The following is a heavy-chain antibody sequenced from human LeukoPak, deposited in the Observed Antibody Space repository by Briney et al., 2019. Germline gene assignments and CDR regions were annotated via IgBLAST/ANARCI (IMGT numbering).Heavy chain of an antibody. V-gene: IGHV4-39*07. CDR3: ARIGVRSVIIFGVFDY. D-gene: IGHD3-10*01. Sequence: SETLSLTCSVSGASISSTSYYWGWIRRPPGKRLGWIGSISYSGTTFYSPSIESRVTISADTSKNQFSLKLNSVTATDTAVYYCARIGVRSVIIFGVFDYWGQGIRVTVSS. CDR2: ISYSGTT. CDR1: GASISSTSYY. J-gene: IGHJ4*02.